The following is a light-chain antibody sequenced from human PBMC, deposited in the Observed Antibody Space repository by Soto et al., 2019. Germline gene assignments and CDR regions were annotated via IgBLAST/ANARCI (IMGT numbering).Light chain of an antibody. CDR3: CSYAGGYTHAV. CDR1: SSDVGTYNY. Sequence: QSVLTQPRSVSGPPGQSVSISCSGTSSDVGTYNYVSWYQQHPGKAPKLMIYDVSKRPSGVPDRFSGSKSGTTASLTISGLQAEDEADYYCCSYAGGYTHAVFGGGTKRTVL. J-gene: IGLJ2*01. V-gene: IGLV2-11*01. CDR2: DVS.